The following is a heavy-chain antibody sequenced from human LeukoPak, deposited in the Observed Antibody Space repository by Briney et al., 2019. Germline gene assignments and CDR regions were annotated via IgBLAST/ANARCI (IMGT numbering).Heavy chain of an antibody. V-gene: IGHV4-34*01. CDR3: ARGYYYDSSGYYSAAYYFDY. Sequence: SETLSLTCAVYRESFSGYYWSWIRQPPGKGLEWIGEINHSGSTNYNPSLKSRVTISVDTSKNQFSLKLSSVTAADTAVYYCARGYYYDSSGYYSAAYYFDYWGQGTLVTVSS. D-gene: IGHD3-22*01. J-gene: IGHJ4*02. CDR1: RESFSGYY. CDR2: INHSGST.